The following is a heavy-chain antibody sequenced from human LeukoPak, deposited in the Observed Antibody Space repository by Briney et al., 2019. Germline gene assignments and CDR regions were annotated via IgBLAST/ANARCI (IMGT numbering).Heavy chain of an antibody. Sequence: GASVKVSCKASGYTFNDYSINWVRQAPGQGRECMGWINTNSGNPTYAQAFTGRFVFSWDTSVSTAYLRISGLKTDDTALYYCARDRGNGFDFWGQGTLVTVSS. CDR3: ARDRGNGFDF. CDR2: INTNSGNP. J-gene: IGHJ4*02. CDR1: GYTFNDYS. V-gene: IGHV7-4-1*02. D-gene: IGHD2-8*01.